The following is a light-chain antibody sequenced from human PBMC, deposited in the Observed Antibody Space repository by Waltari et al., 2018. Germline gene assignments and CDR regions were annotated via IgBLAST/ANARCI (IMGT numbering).Light chain of an antibody. CDR1: APHIGNHS. CDR2: RNN. J-gene: IGLJ2*01. Sequence: QSVLSQPPSASGTPGQRVTISCSGSAPHIGNHSVYCYHQLPGAAPKLLIYRNNHRPSGVPDRFSGSKSGPSASLAISGLRSEDEALYYCASWDGSLGGVVFGGGTKLTVL. CDR3: ASWDGSLGGVV. V-gene: IGLV1-47*01.